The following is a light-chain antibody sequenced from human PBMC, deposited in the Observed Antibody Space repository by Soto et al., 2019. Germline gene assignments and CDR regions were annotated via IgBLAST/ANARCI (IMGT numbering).Light chain of an antibody. CDR2: DVN. V-gene: IGLV2-14*03. Sequence: QSALTQPASVSGAPGQSITISCTGGSSDVGGHNYVSWYQHNPGKAPKLLIYDVNNRPSGVSNRFSGSKSGNKASLTISGLQAEDEADYYCNSYTSSGTVVFGGGTKVTVL. J-gene: IGLJ3*02. CDR3: NSYTSSGTVV. CDR1: SSDVGGHNY.